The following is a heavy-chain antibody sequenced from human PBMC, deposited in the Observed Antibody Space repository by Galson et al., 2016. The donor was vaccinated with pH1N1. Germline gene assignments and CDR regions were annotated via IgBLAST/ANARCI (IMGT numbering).Heavy chain of an antibody. CDR1: GFTVSSNY. D-gene: IGHD3-3*01. CDR2: IYSGGRT. J-gene: IGHJ6*02. Sequence: SLRLSCAASGFTVSSNYMSWVRQAPGKGLEWVSLIYSGGRTYYADSVKGRFTISRDNSKNTLYLQMNSLRVEVTAVYYCARVGDFWSYYYYNMDVWGQGTTVTVSS. V-gene: IGHV3-53*01. CDR3: ARVGDFWSYYYYNMDV.